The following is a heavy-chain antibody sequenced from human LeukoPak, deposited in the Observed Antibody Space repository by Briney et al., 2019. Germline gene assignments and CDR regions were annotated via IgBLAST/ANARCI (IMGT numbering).Heavy chain of an antibody. J-gene: IGHJ4*02. CDR2: ISGSGDSA. CDR1: GFTFSSSA. V-gene: IGHV3-23*01. CDR3: ARQRLGDY. D-gene: IGHD6-19*01. Sequence: GGSLRLSCAASGFTFSSSAMSWVRQAPGKGLEWVSAISGSGDSAHYADSVKGRFTISRDNSKNTLYLQMNSLRAEDTAVYYCARQRLGDYWGQGSLVTVSS.